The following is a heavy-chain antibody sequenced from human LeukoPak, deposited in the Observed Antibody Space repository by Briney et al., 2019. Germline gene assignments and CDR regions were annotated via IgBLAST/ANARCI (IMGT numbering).Heavy chain of an antibody. Sequence: PSETLSLTCAVYGGSFSGYYWSWIRQPPGKGLEWIGEINHSGSTNYNPSLKSRVTISVDTSKNQFSLKLSSVTAADTAVYYCARGHFALFSVVVVPAATPGNYYYMDVWGKGTTVTVSS. CDR3: ARGHFALFSVVVVPAATPGNYYYMDV. V-gene: IGHV4-34*01. J-gene: IGHJ6*03. D-gene: IGHD2-2*01. CDR1: GGSFSGYY. CDR2: INHSGST.